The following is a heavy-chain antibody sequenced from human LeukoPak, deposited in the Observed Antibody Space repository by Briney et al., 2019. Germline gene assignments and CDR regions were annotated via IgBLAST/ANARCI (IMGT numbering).Heavy chain of an antibody. CDR1: GYTFTGYY. CDR3: ARSYFSTTSYCGGDCYFGY. Sequence: GASVKVSCKASGYTFTGYYMHWVRQAPGQGLEWMGCINPNSGGTNYAQKLHGRVTMTTDTSTSTAYMELRSLRSDDTAVYYCARSYFSTTSYCGGDCYFGYWGQGTLVTVSS. CDR2: INPNSGGT. V-gene: IGHV1-2*02. J-gene: IGHJ4*02. D-gene: IGHD2-21*02.